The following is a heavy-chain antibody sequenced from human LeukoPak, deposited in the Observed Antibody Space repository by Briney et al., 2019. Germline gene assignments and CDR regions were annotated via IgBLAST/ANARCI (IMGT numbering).Heavy chain of an antibody. CDR3: ARDIYCSSTSCYPDAFDI. V-gene: IGHV4-30-4*08. CDR1: GGSISSGDYY. D-gene: IGHD2-2*01. Sequence: PSQTLSLTCTVSGGSISSGDYYWSWICQPPGKGLEWIGYIYYSGSTYYNPSLKSRVTISVDTSKNQFSLKLSSVTAADTAVYYCARDIYCSSTSCYPDAFDIWGQGTMVTVSS. J-gene: IGHJ3*02. CDR2: IYYSGST.